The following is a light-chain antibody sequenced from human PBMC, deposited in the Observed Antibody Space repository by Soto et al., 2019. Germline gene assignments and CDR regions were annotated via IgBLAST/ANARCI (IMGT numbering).Light chain of an antibody. CDR1: HSVNTY. J-gene: IGKJ5*01. CDR3: QHRANWPIT. CDR2: DAS. V-gene: IGKV3-11*01. Sequence: DIMLTQSPATLSLSPGERATLSCRASHSVNTYLAWYQHKSGQAPRLLIYDASNRAIGIPARFSGTGSGTDFTLTIDSLEPEDFAVYYCQHRANWPITFGQGTRLDMK.